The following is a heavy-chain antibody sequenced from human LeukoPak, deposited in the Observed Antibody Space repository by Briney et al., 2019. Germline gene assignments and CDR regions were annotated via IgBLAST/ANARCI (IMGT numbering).Heavy chain of an antibody. CDR3: ARALYCSSTSCYWFDP. CDR2: INPNSGGT. Sequence: ASVKVSCKASVYTFTGYYMHWVRQAPRQGVAGVGWINPNSGGTNYAQKFQGRVTMTRDTSISAAYMELSRLRSDDTAVYYCARALYCSSTSCYWFDPWGQGTLVTVSS. J-gene: IGHJ5*02. D-gene: IGHD2-2*01. V-gene: IGHV1-2*02. CDR1: VYTFTGYY.